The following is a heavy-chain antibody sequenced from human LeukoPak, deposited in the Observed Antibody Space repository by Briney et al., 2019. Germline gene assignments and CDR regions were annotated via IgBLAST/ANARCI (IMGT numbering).Heavy chain of an antibody. Sequence: SETLSLTCTVSGGSISSYYWSWIRQPPGRGLEWIGYIYYSGSTNYNPSLKSRVTISVDTSKNQFSLKLSSVTAADTAVYYCARDRGPAVGYDYWGQGTLVTVSS. V-gene: IGHV4-59*01. CDR1: GGSISSYY. D-gene: IGHD2-2*01. CDR2: IYYSGST. CDR3: ARDRGPAVGYDY. J-gene: IGHJ4*02.